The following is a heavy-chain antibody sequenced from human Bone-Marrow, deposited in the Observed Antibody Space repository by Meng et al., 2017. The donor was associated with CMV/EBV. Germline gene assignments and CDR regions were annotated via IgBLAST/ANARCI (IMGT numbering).Heavy chain of an antibody. D-gene: IGHD3/OR15-3a*01. CDR3: ARLRQKEYNFWTASQYFYGMDV. Sequence: GGSLRLSCKSSGYSFTKYWIGWVRQMPGKGLECMGIIHPDDSDARYSPSFQGQFTFSAAKSTSTAYLQWNSLKASDTAIYYCARLRQKEYNFWTASQYFYGMDVWGQGTTVTGSS. CDR2: IHPDDSDA. CDR1: GYSFTKYW. J-gene: IGHJ6*01. V-gene: IGHV5-51*01.